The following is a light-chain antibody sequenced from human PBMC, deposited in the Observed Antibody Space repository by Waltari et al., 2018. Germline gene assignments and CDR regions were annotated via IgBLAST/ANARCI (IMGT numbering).Light chain of an antibody. V-gene: IGLV1-40*01. Sequence: QSVLTQPPSVSGAPGQRVTISSTGTSSNIGAGYDVPWYQQLPGTAPKLLFYGNSNRPSGVPDRFSGSKSGTSASLAITGLQAEDEADYYCQSYDSSLSGYVFGTGTKVTVL. J-gene: IGLJ1*01. CDR1: SSNIGAGYD. CDR2: GNS. CDR3: QSYDSSLSGYV.